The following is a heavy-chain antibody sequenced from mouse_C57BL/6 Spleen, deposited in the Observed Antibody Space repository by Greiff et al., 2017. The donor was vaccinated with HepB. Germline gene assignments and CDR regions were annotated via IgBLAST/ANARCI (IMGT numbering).Heavy chain of an antibody. CDR2: INPSTGGT. V-gene: IGHV1-42*01. D-gene: IGHD1-1*01. J-gene: IGHJ2*01. Sequence: VQLQQSGPELVKPGASVKISCKASGYSFTGYYMNWVKQSPEKSLEWIGEINPSTGGTTYNQKFKAKATLTVDKSSSTAYMQLTSLTSEDSAVYYCARDYYGTNWGQGTTLTVSS. CDR1: GYSFTGYY. CDR3: ARDYYGTN.